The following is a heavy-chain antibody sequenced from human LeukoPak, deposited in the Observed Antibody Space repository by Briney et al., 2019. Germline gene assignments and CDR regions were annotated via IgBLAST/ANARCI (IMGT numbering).Heavy chain of an antibody. D-gene: IGHD1-26*01. CDR3: AKKPGSGSYAAFDY. Sequence: GGSLRLSCAASGFTVSSNYMSWVRQAPGKGLEWVSVIYSGGSTYYADSVKGRFTISRDNSKNTLYLQMNSLRAEDTAVYYCAKKPGSGSYAAFDYWGQGTLVTVSS. CDR2: IYSGGST. CDR1: GFTVSSNY. V-gene: IGHV3-53*01. J-gene: IGHJ4*02.